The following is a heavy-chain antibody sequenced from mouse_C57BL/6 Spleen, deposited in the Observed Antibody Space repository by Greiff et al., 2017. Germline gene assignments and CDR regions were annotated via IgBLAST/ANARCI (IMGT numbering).Heavy chain of an antibody. D-gene: IGHD2-4*01. CDR1: GFTFSDYY. Sequence: EVQLVESEGGLVQPGSSMKLSCTASGFTFSDYYMAWVRQVPEKGLEWVANINYDGSSTYYLDSLKSRFIISRDNAKNILYLQMSSLKSEDTATYYCASEDYDRFAYWGQGTLVTVSA. V-gene: IGHV5-16*01. J-gene: IGHJ3*01. CDR3: ASEDYDRFAY. CDR2: INYDGSST.